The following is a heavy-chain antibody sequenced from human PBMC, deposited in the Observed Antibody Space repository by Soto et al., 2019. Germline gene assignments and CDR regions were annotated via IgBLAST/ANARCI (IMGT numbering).Heavy chain of an antibody. CDR3: AKAYDPPDYNYYYYSMDV. Sequence: GGSLRLSCAASGFTFNNYGMHWVRQAPGKGLEWVAIIWYDGSNKYYADSVKGRFTISRDNSKNTLYLQMNSLRAEDTALYYCAKAYDPPDYNYYYYSMDVWGQGTTVTVS. V-gene: IGHV3-30*02. D-gene: IGHD4-4*01. CDR1: GFTFNNYG. CDR2: IWYDGSNK. J-gene: IGHJ6*02.